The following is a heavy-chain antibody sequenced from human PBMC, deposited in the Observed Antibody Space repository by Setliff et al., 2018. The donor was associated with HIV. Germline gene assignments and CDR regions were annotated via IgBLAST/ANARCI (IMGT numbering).Heavy chain of an antibody. V-gene: IGHV3-23*01. CDR3: ARVGRQWLMRDYYYYLDV. D-gene: IGHD6-19*01. CDR2: ISGSGDIT. J-gene: IGHJ6*03. CDR1: GFSFRSYA. Sequence: PGESLKISCAASGFSFRSYAVSWVRQAPGKGLEWVSVISGSGDITYYRESVKGRFTVSRDNSNNTVYLQMNSLRAEDTAVYYCARVGRQWLMRDYYYYLDVWGKGTTVTVSS.